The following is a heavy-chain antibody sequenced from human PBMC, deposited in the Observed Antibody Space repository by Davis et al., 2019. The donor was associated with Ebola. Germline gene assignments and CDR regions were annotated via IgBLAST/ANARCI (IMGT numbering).Heavy chain of an antibody. J-gene: IGHJ4*02. CDR2: VDHSGST. CDR1: GGSFSGYY. Sequence: GSLRLSCAVYGGSFSGYYWSWIRQPPGKGLEWIGEVDHSGSTNYNPSFKSRVIVSEDASKNQFSLKLTSVIAADTAVYYCARGGDNGDPAVYWGQGTLVTVSS. D-gene: IGHD4-17*01. V-gene: IGHV4-34*01. CDR3: ARGGDNGDPAVY.